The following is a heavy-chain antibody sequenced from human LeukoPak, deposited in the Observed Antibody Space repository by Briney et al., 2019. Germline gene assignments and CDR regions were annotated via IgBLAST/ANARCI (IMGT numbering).Heavy chain of an antibody. D-gene: IGHD3-22*01. CDR3: ARVLSGYYDSSGPFDY. Sequence: MSSETLSLTCTVSGGSISSSSYYWGWIRQPPGKGLEWIGSIYYSGSTYYNPSLKSRVTISVDTSKNQFSLKLSSVTAADTAVYYCARVLSGYYDSSGPFDYWGQGTLVTVSS. V-gene: IGHV4-39*07. CDR2: IYYSGST. J-gene: IGHJ4*02. CDR1: GGSISSSSYY.